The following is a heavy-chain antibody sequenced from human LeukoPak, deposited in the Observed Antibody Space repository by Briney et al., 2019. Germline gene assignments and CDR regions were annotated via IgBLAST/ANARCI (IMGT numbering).Heavy chain of an antibody. CDR1: GFIFSSYG. CDR2: IRYDGSNK. J-gene: IGHJ5*02. D-gene: IGHD5-24*01. Sequence: GGSQRLFCAPSGFIFSSYGKHWVRQARGKGLEWLAFIRYDGSNKYYADSVKGRFTISRDNSKNTLYLQMNSLRAEDTAVYYCAKDQFLIDPWGQGTLVTVSS. V-gene: IGHV3-30*02. CDR3: AKDQFLIDP.